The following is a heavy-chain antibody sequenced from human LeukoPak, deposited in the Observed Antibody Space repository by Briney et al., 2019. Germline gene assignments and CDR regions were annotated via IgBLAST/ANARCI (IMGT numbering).Heavy chain of an antibody. CDR3: ARGHRIRYPFGMEPIDY. CDR1: GYTFTSYY. Sequence: ASVKVSCKASGYTFTSYYMHWVRQAPGQGLEWMGIINPSGGSTGYAQKFQGRVTMTRDMSTSTVYMELSSLRSEDTAVYYCARGHRIRYPFGMEPIDYWGQGTLVTVSS. D-gene: IGHD3-9*01. J-gene: IGHJ4*02. CDR2: INPSGGST. V-gene: IGHV1-46*01.